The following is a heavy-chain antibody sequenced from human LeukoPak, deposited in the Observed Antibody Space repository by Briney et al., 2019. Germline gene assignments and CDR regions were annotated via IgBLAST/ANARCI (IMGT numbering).Heavy chain of an antibody. CDR1: GFTFSSYA. CDR2: INSDGSST. V-gene: IGHV3-74*01. CDR3: VGYNWNHGAFDI. J-gene: IGHJ3*02. Sequence: GGSLRLSCAASGFTFSSYAMSWVRQPPGKGLVWVSRINSDGSSTSYADSVKGRFTISRDNAKNTLYLEMNSLRAEDTAVYYCVGYNWNHGAFDIWGQGTMASVSS. D-gene: IGHD1-20*01.